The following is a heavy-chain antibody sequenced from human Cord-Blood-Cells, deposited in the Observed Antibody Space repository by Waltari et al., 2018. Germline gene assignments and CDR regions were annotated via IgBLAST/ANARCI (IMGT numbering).Heavy chain of an antibody. D-gene: IGHD7-27*01. CDR2: IKSKTDGGTT. Sequence: EVQLVESGGGLVKPGGSLRLSCAASGFTFSNAPVSWVRQAPGKGLEWVGRIKSKTDGGTTDYAAPVKGRFTISRDDSKNTLYLQMNSLKTEDTAVYYCTTEPSQANWGSRPGYWGQGTLVTVSS. V-gene: IGHV3-15*01. CDR1: GFTFSNAP. CDR3: TTEPSQANWGSRPGY. J-gene: IGHJ4*02.